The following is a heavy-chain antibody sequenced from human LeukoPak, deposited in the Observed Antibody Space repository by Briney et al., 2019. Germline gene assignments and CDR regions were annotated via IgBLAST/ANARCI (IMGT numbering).Heavy chain of an antibody. D-gene: IGHD3-10*01. CDR3: AREIGTGSYYNVYYYGMDV. V-gene: IGHV3-30*04. CDR2: IPYDGSNK. CDR1: GFTFSSYA. Sequence: LPGGSLRLSCAASGFTFSSYAMHWVRQAPGKGLEWVAVIPYDGSNKYYADSVKGRFTISRDNSKNTLYLQMNSLRAEDTAVYYCAREIGTGSYYNVYYYGMDVWGKGTTVTVSS. J-gene: IGHJ6*04.